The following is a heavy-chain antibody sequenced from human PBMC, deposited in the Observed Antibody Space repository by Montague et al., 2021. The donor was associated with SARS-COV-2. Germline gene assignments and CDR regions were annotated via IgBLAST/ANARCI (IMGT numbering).Heavy chain of an antibody. Sequence: SETLSLTCAVSDGSISSPNWWNWVRQPPGKGLEWIGEIYYAGNTNYNPSLKSRVTIFIDKSKNHFSLKLSSVTAAVTAVYYCAGVQRGYYYGLGVSDHFDYWDQGTLVTVSS. CDR1: DGSISSPNW. V-gene: IGHV4-4*02. CDR3: AGVQRGYYYGLGVSDHFDY. D-gene: IGHD3-10*01. CDR2: IYYAGNT. J-gene: IGHJ4*02.